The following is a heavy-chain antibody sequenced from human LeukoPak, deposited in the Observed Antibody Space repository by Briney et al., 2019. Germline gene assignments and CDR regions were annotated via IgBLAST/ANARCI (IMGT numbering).Heavy chain of an antibody. CDR2: IYYSGST. V-gene: IGHV4-59*01. D-gene: IGHD4/OR15-4a*01. CDR1: GGSISSYY. Sequence: PSETLSLTCTVSGGSISSYYWSWIRQPPGKGLEWIGYIYYSGSTNYNPSLKSRVTISVDTSKNQFSLKLSSVTAADTAVYYCARGSGLYYWGQGTLVTVSS. CDR3: ARGSGLYY. J-gene: IGHJ4*02.